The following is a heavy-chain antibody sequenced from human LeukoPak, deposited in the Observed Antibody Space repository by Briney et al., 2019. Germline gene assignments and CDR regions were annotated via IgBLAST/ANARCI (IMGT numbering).Heavy chain of an antibody. CDR3: ASRVPILRFLAY. CDR2: IYYSGST. J-gene: IGHJ4*02. D-gene: IGHD3-10*01. V-gene: IGHV4-59*01. CDR1: GGSISSYY. Sequence: SETLSLTCTVSGGSISSYYWSWIRQPPGKGLEWIGYIYYSGSTNYNPSLKSRVTISVDTSKNQFSLKLSSVTAADTAVYYCASRVPILRFLAYWGQGTLVTVSS.